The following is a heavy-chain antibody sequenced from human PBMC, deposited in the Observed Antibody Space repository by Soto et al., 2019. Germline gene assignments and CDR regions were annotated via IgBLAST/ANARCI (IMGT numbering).Heavy chain of an antibody. CDR2: FDPESGEA. D-gene: IGHD6-19*01. V-gene: IGHV1-24*01. J-gene: IGHJ6*02. CDR3: ATDHQWLGDYYYGMDV. Sequence: ASVKVSCKVSGYTLIELSMHWVRQAPGKGLEWMARFDPESGEAIYAQKFQGRVTMTEDTSTDTAYMELSSLRSEDTAVYYCATDHQWLGDYYYGMDVWGQGTTVTVSS. CDR1: GYTLIELS.